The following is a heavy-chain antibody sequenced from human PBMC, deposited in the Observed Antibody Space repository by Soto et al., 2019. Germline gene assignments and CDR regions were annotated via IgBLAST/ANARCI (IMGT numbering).Heavy chain of an antibody. Sequence: QIQLVQSGGEVKKPGASVKVSCKSSGYKFISHSITWVRQAPGQGLEWMGRISAYNGNTNYAQKLQCRVTMTTDTSTTTAYMELRSLRSDDTAVYYCARGAFCGGAPGCRDMDDWGQGTTVTGS. CDR3: ARGAFCGGAPGCRDMDD. CDR1: GYKFISHS. D-gene: IGHD2-21*01. CDR2: ISAYNGNT. V-gene: IGHV1-18*01. J-gene: IGHJ6*02.